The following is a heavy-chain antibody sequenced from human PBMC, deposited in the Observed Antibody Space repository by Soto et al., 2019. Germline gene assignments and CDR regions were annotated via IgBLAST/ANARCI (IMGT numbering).Heavy chain of an antibody. CDR2: IYYSGST. CDR1: GGSISSTIYY. CDR3: AKNDLDLAGYVDY. Sequence: PSETLSLTCTVSGGSISSTIYYWGWIRQPPGKGLEWIGSIYYSGSTYYNPSLTSRVTISVDTSKNQFSLRLSSVTAADTAVYYCAKNDLDLAGYVDYWGQGTLVTVSS. V-gene: IGHV4-39*01. D-gene: IGHD6-19*01. J-gene: IGHJ4*02.